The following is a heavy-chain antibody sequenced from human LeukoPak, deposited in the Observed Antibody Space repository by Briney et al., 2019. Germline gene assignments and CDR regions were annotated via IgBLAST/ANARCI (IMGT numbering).Heavy chain of an antibody. Sequence: GGSLRLCCAASGFTLDDYAMHWVRQAPGKGLEWVSGISWNSGSIGYADCVKGRFTISRDNAKNSLYLQMNSLRAEDTALYYCAKDSSSSWYGGGFAYWGQGTLVTVSS. J-gene: IGHJ4*02. V-gene: IGHV3-9*01. CDR1: GFTLDDYA. CDR3: AKDSSSSWYGGGFAY. CDR2: ISWNSGSI. D-gene: IGHD6-13*01.